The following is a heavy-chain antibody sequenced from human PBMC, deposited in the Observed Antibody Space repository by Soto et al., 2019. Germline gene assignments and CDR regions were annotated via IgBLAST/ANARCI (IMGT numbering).Heavy chain of an antibody. CDR1: GGSFSGYY. D-gene: IGHD3-3*01. V-gene: IGHV4-34*01. J-gene: IGHJ6*02. CDR3: ARGCRPSDDFWSGYGYGMDV. Sequence: SETLSLTCAVYGGSFSGYYWSWIRQPPGKGLEWIGEINHSGSTNYNPSLKSRVTISVDTSKNQFSLKLSSVPAADTAVYYCARGCRPSDDFWSGYGYGMDVWGQGTTVTVSS. CDR2: INHSGST.